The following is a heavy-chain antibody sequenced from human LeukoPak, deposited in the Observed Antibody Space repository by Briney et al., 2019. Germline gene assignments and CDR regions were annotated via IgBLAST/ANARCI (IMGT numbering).Heavy chain of an antibody. J-gene: IGHJ4*02. Sequence: GGSLRLSCAASGFTVSSNYIWVRQAPGKGLEWVSVIYSGGSTYYADSVKGRFTISRDNSKNMLYLQMNSLRAEDTAEYYCAKELRDWNYGVFDYWGQGTQVTVSS. CDR2: IYSGGST. CDR3: AKELRDWNYGVFDY. CDR1: GFTVSSNY. V-gene: IGHV3-53*01. D-gene: IGHD1-7*01.